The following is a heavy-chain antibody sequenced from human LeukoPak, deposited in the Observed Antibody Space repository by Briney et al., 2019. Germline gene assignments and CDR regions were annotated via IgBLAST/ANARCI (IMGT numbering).Heavy chain of an antibody. CDR3: ARHKQQLVPFDY. J-gene: IGHJ4*02. D-gene: IGHD6-13*01. CDR1: GGSISSYY. CDR2: IYYSGST. Sequence: PSETLSLTCTVSGGSISSYYWSWIRQPPGKGLEWIGYIYYSGSTNYNPSLKSRVTISVDTSKNQFSLKLSSVTAADTAVYYCARHKQQLVPFDYWGQGTLVTVSS. V-gene: IGHV4-59*01.